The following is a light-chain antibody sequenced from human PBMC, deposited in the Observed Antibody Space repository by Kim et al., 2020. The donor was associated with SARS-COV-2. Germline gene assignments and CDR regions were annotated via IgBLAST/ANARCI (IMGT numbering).Light chain of an antibody. Sequence: EIVLTQSPGTLSLSLGERAILSCRATQSFNNYLAWYQQKPGQAPRLLIYGASSRAAGVPDRFSGGGSGTDFTLTISRLEPEDFAVYFCQQYGTLPLTFAGGTKVDIK. V-gene: IGKV3-20*01. CDR1: QSFNNY. CDR2: GAS. J-gene: IGKJ4*01. CDR3: QQYGTLPLT.